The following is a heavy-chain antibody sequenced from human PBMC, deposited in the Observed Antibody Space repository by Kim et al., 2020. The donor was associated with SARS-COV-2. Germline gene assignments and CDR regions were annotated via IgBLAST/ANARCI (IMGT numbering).Heavy chain of an antibody. CDR2: ISHDGFNK. V-gene: IGHV3-30*04. CDR3: ASWGGYYGSGSQQTLERGCWY. Sequence: GGSLRLSCAASGFTFSNYAIHWVRQAPGKGLEWVSVISHDGFNKDYADSVKGRFTISRDNSKNTLHLQMSSLRPEDTAVYYCASWGGYYGSGSQQTLERGCWYWGQGNQVTVSS. D-gene: IGHD3-10*01. CDR1: GFTFSNYA. J-gene: IGHJ4*02.